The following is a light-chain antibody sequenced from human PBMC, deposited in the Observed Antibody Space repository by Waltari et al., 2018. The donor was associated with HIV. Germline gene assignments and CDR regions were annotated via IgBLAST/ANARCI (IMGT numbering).Light chain of an antibody. CDR1: QTVGSN. CDR2: STF. CDR3: HQYSDWPST. J-gene: IGKJ2*01. V-gene: IGKV3-15*01. Sequence: EIVMTQSPATLSVFPGDTATLSCRASQTVGSNLAWYQQKPGQPPGLLIYSTFTRATGVPARFSGSGSGKEFTLIINTQLSEDFAVYVCHQYSDWPSTFGQGTKLEVK.